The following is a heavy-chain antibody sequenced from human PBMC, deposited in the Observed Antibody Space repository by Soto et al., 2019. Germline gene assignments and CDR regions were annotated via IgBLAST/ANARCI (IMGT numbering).Heavy chain of an antibody. J-gene: IGHJ6*02. CDR1: GASIGSGEYY. Sequence: SETLSLTCTVSGASIGSGEYYWSWFRQPPWKGLEWIGYIYYDGSDYYNPSLKSPVTMSVDTYKNQFSLRLSFVTAADTAVYYCARDGYNWPDRRNHGMDVWGQGTTVTVSS. D-gene: IGHD1-20*01. V-gene: IGHV4-30-4*08. CDR2: IYYDGSD. CDR3: ARDGYNWPDRRNHGMDV.